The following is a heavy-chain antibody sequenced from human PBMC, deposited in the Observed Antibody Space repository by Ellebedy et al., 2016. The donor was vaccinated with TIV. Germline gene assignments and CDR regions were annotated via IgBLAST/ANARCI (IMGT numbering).Heavy chain of an antibody. Sequence: AASVKVSCKASVGIFRSNAFSWVRQAPRQGLEWLGEIAVVFGTTTYAQRFQGRVPITADESTNTVYMELSSLTADDMAAYYCARYSGYHFRGNYFDPWGQGTLVTVSS. CDR3: ARYSGYHFRGNYFDP. J-gene: IGHJ5*02. V-gene: IGHV1-69*13. CDR1: VGIFRSNA. CDR2: IAVVFGTT. D-gene: IGHD5-12*01.